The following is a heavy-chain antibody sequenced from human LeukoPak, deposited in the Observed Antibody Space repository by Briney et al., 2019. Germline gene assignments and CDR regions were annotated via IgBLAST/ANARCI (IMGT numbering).Heavy chain of an antibody. CDR1: GFTFSSYS. V-gene: IGHV3-23*01. J-gene: IGHJ4*02. Sequence: PGGSLTLSCAASGFTFSSYSMNWVRQPPGKGLEWVSGVSASGDVKWYADSVKGRFIISRDNSKNTLYLQMNSLRAEETAVYYCAQDRASIQFDNWGQGTLVTVSS. CDR3: AQDRASIQFDN. D-gene: IGHD1-1*01. CDR2: VSASGDVK.